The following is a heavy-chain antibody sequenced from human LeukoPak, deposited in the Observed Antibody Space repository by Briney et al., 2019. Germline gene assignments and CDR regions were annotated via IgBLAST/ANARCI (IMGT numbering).Heavy chain of an antibody. V-gene: IGHV3-30-3*01. CDR1: GFTFSSYA. Sequence: GGSLRLSCAASGFTFSSYAMHWVRQAPGKGLEWVAVISYDGSNKYYADSVKGRFTISRDNSKNTLYLQMNSLRAEDTAVYYCVKVESGQWVNYYYYTMDVWGQGTTVTVSS. CDR2: ISYDGSNK. CDR3: VKVESGQWVNYYYYTMDV. J-gene: IGHJ6*02. D-gene: IGHD6-19*01.